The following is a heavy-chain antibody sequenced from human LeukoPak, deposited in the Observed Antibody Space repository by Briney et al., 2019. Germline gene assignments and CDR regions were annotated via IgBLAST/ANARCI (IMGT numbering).Heavy chain of an antibody. J-gene: IGHJ2*01. D-gene: IGHD2-2*01. CDR3: ARDALYCSSSSCYRYWYFDL. CDR1: GGSISGYY. V-gene: IGHV4-59*12. CDR2: IYSSGVT. Sequence: PSETLSLTCTVSGGSISGYYWNWIRQPPGKGLEWIGYIYSSGVTKYNVSLKSRVTMSVDTSKNQFSLKLSSVTAADTAVYYCARDALYCSSSSCYRYWYFDLWGRGTLVTVSS.